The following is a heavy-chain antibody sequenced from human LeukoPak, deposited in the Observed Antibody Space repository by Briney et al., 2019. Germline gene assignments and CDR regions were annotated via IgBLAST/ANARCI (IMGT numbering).Heavy chain of an antibody. V-gene: IGHV3-23*01. J-gene: IGHJ4*02. CDR2: MSGSGGST. D-gene: IGHD6-19*01. CDR1: GFTFSNYA. CDR3: AKNQAQWLVPVDY. Sequence: PGGSLRLSCAASGFTFSNYAMSWVRQAPRKGLGWVASMSGSGGSTDYSASVKGRFNISRDNSKKTLYLQINNLRAERTALYYLAKNQAQWLVPVDYGGQGTLVTVPS.